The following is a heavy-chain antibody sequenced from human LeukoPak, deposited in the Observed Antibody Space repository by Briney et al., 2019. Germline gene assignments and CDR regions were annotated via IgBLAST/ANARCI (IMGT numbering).Heavy chain of an antibody. D-gene: IGHD6-19*01. Sequence: GGSLRLSCAASGFSFSSYAMSWVRQAPGKGLEWVSAISGSGGSTYYADSVKGRFTISRDNSKNTLYLQMNSLRADDTAVYYCARGTPSSSGWLYYGMDVWGQGTTVTVSS. J-gene: IGHJ6*02. CDR2: ISGSGGST. CDR3: ARGTPSSSGWLYYGMDV. V-gene: IGHV3-23*01. CDR1: GFSFSSYA.